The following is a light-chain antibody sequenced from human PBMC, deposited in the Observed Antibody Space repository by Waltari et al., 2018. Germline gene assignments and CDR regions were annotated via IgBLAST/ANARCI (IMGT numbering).Light chain of an antibody. CDR3: QQYKKWPPYT. J-gene: IGKJ2*01. CDR2: GAS. V-gene: IGKV3D-15*01. Sequence: EIVMTQSPATLPVSPGARATLSCRASQSVGVDLAWYQQKPGQAPRLLIYGASNRATGIPARFSGSGSGTEFTLTINSLQSEDFAIYYCQQYKKWPPYTFGQGTKLEIK. CDR1: QSVGVD.